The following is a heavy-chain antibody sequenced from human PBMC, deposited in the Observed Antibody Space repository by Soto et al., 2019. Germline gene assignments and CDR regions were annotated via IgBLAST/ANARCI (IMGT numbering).Heavy chain of an antibody. CDR3: ARNTLSAAGSDNYGLDV. CDR1: GFTFSDHH. Sequence: ESGGGLVKPGGSLRLSCAASGFTFSDHHMSWIRQAPGKGLAWVAYISGSGFTIYNADSVKGRFTISRDNAKNSLYLQMDSLRAEDTAVYYCARNTLSAAGSDNYGLDVWGRGTTVAVSS. CDR2: ISGSGFTI. D-gene: IGHD6-13*01. J-gene: IGHJ6*02. V-gene: IGHV3-11*01.